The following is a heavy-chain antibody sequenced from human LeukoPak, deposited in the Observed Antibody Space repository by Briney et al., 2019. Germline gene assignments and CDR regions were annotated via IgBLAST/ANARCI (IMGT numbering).Heavy chain of an antibody. J-gene: IGHJ5*02. Sequence: GGSLRLSCAASGFTFSAYAMSWVRQAPGKGLEWVSGVYGSGTDTYYAGSVKGRFTISRGNSKNTLYLQMNTLRVEDTAVYYCAKDAVSASFCSGGTCYNGFDPWGQGTLVTV. CDR2: VYGSGTDT. D-gene: IGHD2-15*01. V-gene: IGHV3-23*01. CDR1: GFTFSAYA. CDR3: AKDAVSASFCSGGTCYNGFDP.